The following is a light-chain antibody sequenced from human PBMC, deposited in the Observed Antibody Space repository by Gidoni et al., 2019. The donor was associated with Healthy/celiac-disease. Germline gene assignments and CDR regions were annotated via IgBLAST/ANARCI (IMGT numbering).Light chain of an antibody. CDR2: DAS. J-gene: IGKJ5*01. CDR1: QSVSSY. V-gene: IGKV3-11*01. CDR3: QQRSNWPPIT. Sequence: DIVLTQSPATLSLSPGERATLSCRASQSVSSYLAWYQQKPGQAPRLLNYDASNRATGIPARFSGSGSGTDFTLTISSLEPEDFAVYYCQQRSNWPPITFGQGTRLEIK.